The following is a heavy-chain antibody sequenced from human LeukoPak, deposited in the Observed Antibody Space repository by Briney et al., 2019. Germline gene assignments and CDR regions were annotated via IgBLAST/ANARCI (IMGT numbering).Heavy chain of an antibody. CDR2: IYSDENT. J-gene: IGHJ5*02. D-gene: IGHD5-18*01. V-gene: IGHV3-66*01. CDR3: ARDQVGYTYGTS. CDR1: GFTVSSNF. Sequence: PGGSLRLSCAASGFTVSSNFMSWVRQAPGKGLEWVSVIYSDENTHYADSVKGRLTISRDISKNTVYLQMDSLTVEDTAVYYCARDQVGYTYGTSWGQGTLVTVSS.